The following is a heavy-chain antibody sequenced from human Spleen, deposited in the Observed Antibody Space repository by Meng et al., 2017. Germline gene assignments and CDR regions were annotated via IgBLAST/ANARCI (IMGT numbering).Heavy chain of an antibody. J-gene: IGHJ5*02. Sequence: QVHLVHSGAELKKPRASMKVSCKASGYNFIAYSIHWFRQAPRHGLEWMGLMNPLTDSTIYAQGFQGRVTVTMDTSTATVYLEMSRLKSDDTAVYFCARGETRFDPWGQGTLVTVSS. D-gene: IGHD1-7*01. CDR3: ARGETRFDP. CDR1: GYNFIAYS. CDR2: MNPLTDST. V-gene: IGHV1-46*01.